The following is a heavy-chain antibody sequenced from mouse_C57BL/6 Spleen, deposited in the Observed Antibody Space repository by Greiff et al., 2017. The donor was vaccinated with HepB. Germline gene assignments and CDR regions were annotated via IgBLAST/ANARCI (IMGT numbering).Heavy chain of an antibody. V-gene: IGHV1-52*01. D-gene: IGHD2-1*01. CDR1: GYTFTSYW. CDR2: IDPSDSET. Sequence: VQLQQPGAELVRPGSSVKLSCKASGYTFTSYWMHWVKQRPIQGLEWIGNIDPSDSETHYNQKFKDKATLTVDKSSSTAYMKLSSLTSEDSAVYYCARGPYGNYVAYWGQGTLVTVAA. J-gene: IGHJ3*01. CDR3: ARGPYGNYVAY.